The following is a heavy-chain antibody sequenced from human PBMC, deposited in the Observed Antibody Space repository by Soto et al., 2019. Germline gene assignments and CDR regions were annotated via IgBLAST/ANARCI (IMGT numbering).Heavy chain of an antibody. D-gene: IGHD2-8*01. CDR1: GYTFTSYG. CDR2: INIYGGGT. Sequence: QIHLEQSEPEVKNPGASVKVSCKASGYTFTSYGISGVRMAPGQGLEWMGWINIYGGGTNYAQKYQDRVTMNRDTSTPTAYLGMRSLTSDEKAIYYCAMGLYYSDKSGLACWGQGTLVTFSS. CDR3: AMGLYYSDKSGLAC. V-gene: IGHV1-18*01. J-gene: IGHJ4*02.